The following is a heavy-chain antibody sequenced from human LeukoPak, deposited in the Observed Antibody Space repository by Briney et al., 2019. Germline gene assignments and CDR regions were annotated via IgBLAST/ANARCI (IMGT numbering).Heavy chain of an antibody. CDR1: GGSISSGGYY. D-gene: IGHD5-12*01. J-gene: IGHJ4*02. V-gene: IGHV4-31*03. CDR3: ARERDYSGIDY. CDR2: IYYSGST. Sequence: SETLSLTCTVSGGSISSGGYYWSWIRQHPGKGLEWIGYIYYSGSTYYNPSLKSRVTISVDTSKNQFSLKLSSVTAADTAVYYCARERDYSGIDYWGQGTLVTVSS.